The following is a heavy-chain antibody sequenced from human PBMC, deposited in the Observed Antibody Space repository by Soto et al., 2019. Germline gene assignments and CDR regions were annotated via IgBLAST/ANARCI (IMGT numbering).Heavy chain of an antibody. CDR1: GFSVSSNY. D-gene: IGHD6-13*01. CDR3: AKDKGITAQKYYFDY. Sequence: GGSLRLSCAVSGFSVSSNYMSWVCQAPGKGLEWVSILCSGANTHNADSVRGTFTISRDNSKNTLYLQMNSLRLEDTAVYYCAKDKGITAQKYYFDYWGQGALVTVSS. V-gene: IGHV3-66*01. J-gene: IGHJ4*02. CDR2: LCSGANT.